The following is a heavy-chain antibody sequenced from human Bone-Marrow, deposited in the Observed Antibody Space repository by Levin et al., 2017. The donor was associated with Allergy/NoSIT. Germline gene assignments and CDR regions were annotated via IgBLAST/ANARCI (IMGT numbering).Heavy chain of an antibody. CDR3: ARIPWLIVGGYGMDV. D-gene: IGHD3-22*01. V-gene: IGHV2-26*01. J-gene: IGHJ6*02. Sequence: ESGPTLVKPTETLTLTCTVSGFSLSNSRVGVSWIRQPPGKALEWLAHIFSNAEKSYSVSMKNRLTISKDTSRSQVVLTMTNMDPADTATYYCARIPWLIVGGYGMDVWGQGTTVTVSS. CDR2: IFSNAEK. CDR1: GFSLSNSRVG.